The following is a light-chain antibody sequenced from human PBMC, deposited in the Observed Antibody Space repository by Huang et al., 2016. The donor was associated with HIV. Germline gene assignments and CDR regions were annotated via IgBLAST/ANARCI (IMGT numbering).Light chain of an antibody. CDR3: QQYGSSPPT. J-gene: IGKJ1*01. CDR2: GAS. CDR1: QSVSSSY. V-gene: IGKV3-20*01. Sequence: EIVLTQSPGTLSSSPGERPTLSCRASQSVSSSYLAWYQQKPGQAPRLLSYGASSRANGIPDRFSGSGSGTDFTLTISRLEPEDFAVYYCQQYGSSPPTFGQGTKVEIK.